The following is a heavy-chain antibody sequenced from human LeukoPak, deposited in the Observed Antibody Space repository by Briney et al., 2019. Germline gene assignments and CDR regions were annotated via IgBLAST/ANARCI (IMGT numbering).Heavy chain of an antibody. CDR1: GFTVSSNY. CDR2: IYSGGST. D-gene: IGHD3-22*01. Sequence: PGGSLRLSCAASGFTVSSNYMSWVRQAPGKGLEWGSIIYSGGSTYYADSVRGRLTISRDNSKNTLYLQMNSLRAEDTAVYYCARDFGSSGYYLDYWGQGTLVTVSS. CDR3: ARDFGSSGYYLDY. J-gene: IGHJ4*02. V-gene: IGHV3-53*01.